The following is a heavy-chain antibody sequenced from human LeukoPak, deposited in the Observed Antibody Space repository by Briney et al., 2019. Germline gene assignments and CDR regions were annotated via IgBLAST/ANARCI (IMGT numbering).Heavy chain of an antibody. CDR3: AREGRSSPAYAFDI. CDR2: ISSSSSTI. D-gene: IGHD6-6*01. V-gene: IGHV3-48*04. J-gene: IGHJ3*02. Sequence: PTGGSLRLSCAASGFTFSSYSMNWVRQAPGKGLEWVSFISSSSSTIYYADSVKGRFTISRDNAKNSLYLQMSSLRADDTAVYYCAREGRSSPAYAFDIWGQGTMVTVSS. CDR1: GFTFSSYS.